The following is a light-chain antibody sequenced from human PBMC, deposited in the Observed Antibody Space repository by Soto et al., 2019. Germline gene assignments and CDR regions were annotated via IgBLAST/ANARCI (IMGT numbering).Light chain of an antibody. CDR1: QSVSGSQ. J-gene: IGKJ1*01. Sequence: EIELTQSPGTLSLSPGERATLSCRASQSVSGSQVAWYQQIPGQAPRLVMFDASRRATGIPDRFSGSGSGTDFTLTISRLEPEDFAVYYCQQYGSSPWTFGQGTKVEIK. V-gene: IGKV3-20*01. CDR2: DAS. CDR3: QQYGSSPWT.